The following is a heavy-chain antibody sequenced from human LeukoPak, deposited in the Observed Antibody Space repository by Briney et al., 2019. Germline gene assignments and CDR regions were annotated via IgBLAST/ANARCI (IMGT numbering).Heavy chain of an antibody. CDR2: IWYDGSNK. Sequence: GGSLRLSCEASGFTFSTYGMHWARQAPGKGLEWVAFIWYDGSNKDYADSVKGRFTISRDNSKNTLYLQMNSLRAEDTAVYYCARHYKYDSSGLGGFDYWDQGTLVTVSS. CDR1: GFTFSTYG. CDR3: ARHYKYDSSGLGGFDY. D-gene: IGHD3-22*01. V-gene: IGHV3-33*01. J-gene: IGHJ4*02.